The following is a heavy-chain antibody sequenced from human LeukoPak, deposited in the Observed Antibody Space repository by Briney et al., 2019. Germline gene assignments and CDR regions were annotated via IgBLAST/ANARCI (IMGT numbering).Heavy chain of an antibody. V-gene: IGHV1-3*01. J-gene: IGHJ4*02. CDR1: GYTFTSYA. CDR2: INAGNGNT. Sequence: ASVKVSCKASGYTFTSYAMHWVRQAPGQRLEWMGWINAGNGNTKYSQKFQGRVTMTTDTSTSTAYMELRSLRSDDTAVYYCARDMSEAAELFDYWGQGTLVTVSS. CDR3: ARDMSEAAELFDY. D-gene: IGHD2-15*01.